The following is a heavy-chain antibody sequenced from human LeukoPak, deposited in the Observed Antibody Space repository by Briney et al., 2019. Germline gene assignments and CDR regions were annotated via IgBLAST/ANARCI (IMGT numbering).Heavy chain of an antibody. D-gene: IGHD1-1*01. V-gene: IGHV4-34*01. Sequence: SETLSLTCAVYGGSFSGYYWSWIRQPPGKGLEWIGDINHSGSTNYNPSLKSRVTISVDTSKNQFSLKLSSVTAADTAVYYCARAGTTSPYYYYYYMDVWGKGTTVTVSS. CDR3: ARAGTTSPYYYYYYMDV. CDR2: INHSGST. CDR1: GGSFSGYY. J-gene: IGHJ6*03.